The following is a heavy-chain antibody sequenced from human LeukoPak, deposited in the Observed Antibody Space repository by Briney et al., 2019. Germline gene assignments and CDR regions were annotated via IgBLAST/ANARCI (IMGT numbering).Heavy chain of an antibody. CDR1: GYSFTSYW. D-gene: IGHD6-13*01. CDR2: IYPGDSDT. V-gene: IGHV5-51*01. Sequence: GGSLKISCKGSGYSFTSYWIGWVRQMPGKGLEWMGIIYPGDSDTRYSPSFQGQVTISADKSISTAYLQWSTLKASDTAMYYCARFRLWRAAAGSDYFDYWGQGTLVTVSS. J-gene: IGHJ4*02. CDR3: ARFRLWRAAAGSDYFDY.